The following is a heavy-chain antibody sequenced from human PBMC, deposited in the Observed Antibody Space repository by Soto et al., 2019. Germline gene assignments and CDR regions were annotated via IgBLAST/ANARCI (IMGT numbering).Heavy chain of an antibody. V-gene: IGHV1-3*01. CDR1: GYTFTSYA. J-gene: IGHJ4*02. CDR2: INAGNGDT. Sequence: ASVKASWKACGYTFTSYARHWVRQAPGQRLEWMGWINAGNGDTKYSQKFQGRVTITRDTSASTAYMELSSLRSEDTAVYYCARGGEPIDYWGQGTLVTVSS. D-gene: IGHD2-21*01. CDR3: ARGGEPIDY.